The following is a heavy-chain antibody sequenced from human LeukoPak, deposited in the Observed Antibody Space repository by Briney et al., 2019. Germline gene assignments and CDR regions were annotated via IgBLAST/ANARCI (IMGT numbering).Heavy chain of an antibody. D-gene: IGHD3-10*01. J-gene: IGHJ6*03. CDR1: GFTFSNAW. CDR2: IKSKTDGGTT. V-gene: IGHV3-15*01. CDR3: TTVRVSSRYYYYYYMDV. Sequence: GGSLRLSYAASGFTFSNAWMRWVRQAPGKGLEWVGGIKSKTDGGTTDYAAPVKGRFTISRDDSKNTLYLQMNSLKTEDTAVYYCTTVRVSSRYYYYYYMDVWGKGTTVTVSS.